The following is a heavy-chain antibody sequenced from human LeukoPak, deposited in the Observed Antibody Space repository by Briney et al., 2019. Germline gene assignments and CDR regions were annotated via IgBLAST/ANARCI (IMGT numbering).Heavy chain of an antibody. CDR1: GFTFSSYS. CDR3: ARDAGNSGYGCDL. CDR2: ISSSSSYI. D-gene: IGHD5-12*01. Sequence: GGSLRLSCAASGFTFSSYSMNWVRQAPGKGLEWVSSISSSSSYIYYADSVKGRFTISKDNARNSLYPQMNDLRGEDTAIYYCARDAGNSGYGCDLWGQGTLVTVSS. V-gene: IGHV3-21*01. J-gene: IGHJ5*02.